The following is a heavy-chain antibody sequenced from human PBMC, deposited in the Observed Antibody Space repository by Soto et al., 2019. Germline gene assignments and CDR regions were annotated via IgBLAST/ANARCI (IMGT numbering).Heavy chain of an antibody. CDR1: GFTFSSYS. V-gene: IGHV3-21*01. CDR2: ISSSSSYI. D-gene: IGHD1-26*01. J-gene: IGHJ6*02. Sequence: GGSLRLSCAASGFTFSSYSMNWVRQAPGKGLEWVSSISSSSSYIYYADSVKGRFTISRDNAKNSLYLQMNSLRAEDTAVYYCAREGAVQYYYGMDVWGQGTTVTVSS. CDR3: AREGAVQYYYGMDV.